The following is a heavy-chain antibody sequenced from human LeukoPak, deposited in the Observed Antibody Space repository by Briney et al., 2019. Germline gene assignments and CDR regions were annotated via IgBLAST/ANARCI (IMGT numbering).Heavy chain of an antibody. CDR2: ISDSGDTT. J-gene: IGHJ4*02. CDR3: AKAGDSAYYHDKSGYYY. V-gene: IGHV3-23*01. Sequence: GGSLRLSCAASGFIFSSYGMSWVRLAPGKGLEWVSSISDSGDTTFYADFLKGRFTVSRDNSKNTLYLQMNSLTADDTAVYYCAKAGDSAYYHDKSGYYYWGQGTLVTVAS. D-gene: IGHD3-22*01. CDR1: GFIFSSYG.